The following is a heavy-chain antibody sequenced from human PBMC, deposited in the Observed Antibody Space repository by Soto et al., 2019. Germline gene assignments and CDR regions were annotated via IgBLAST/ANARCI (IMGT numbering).Heavy chain of an antibody. CDR1: GFAFSSYE. CDR2: ISSSGSTI. CDR3: ARGWKWLAYGMDV. D-gene: IGHD6-19*01. Sequence: GRSLRLSCAASGFAFSSYEMNWVRQAPGKGLEWVSYISSSGSTIYYADSVKGRFTISRDNAKNTLYLQMNSLRAEDTAVYYCARGWKWLAYGMDVWGQGTTVTVSS. V-gene: IGHV3-48*03. J-gene: IGHJ6*02.